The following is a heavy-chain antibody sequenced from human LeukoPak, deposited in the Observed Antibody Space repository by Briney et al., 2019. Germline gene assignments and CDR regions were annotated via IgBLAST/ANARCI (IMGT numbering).Heavy chain of an antibody. CDR3: AKDLTFYCSGGSCYSAVFDY. CDR1: GFTFSSYG. J-gene: IGHJ4*02. V-gene: IGHV3-30*18. Sequence: GGSLRLSCAASGFTFSSYGMHWVRQAPGKGLEWVAVISYDGSNKYYADSVKGRFTISRDNSKNTLYLQMNSLRAEDTAVYYCAKDLTFYCSGGSCYSAVFDYWGQGTLVTVSS. D-gene: IGHD2-15*01. CDR2: ISYDGSNK.